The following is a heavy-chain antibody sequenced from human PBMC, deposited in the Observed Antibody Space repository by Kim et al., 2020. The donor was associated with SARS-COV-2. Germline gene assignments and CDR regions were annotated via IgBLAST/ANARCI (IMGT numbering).Heavy chain of an antibody. CDR2: INHSGST. V-gene: IGHV4-34*01. D-gene: IGHD7-27*01. Sequence: SETLSLTCAVYGGSFSGYYWSWIRQPPGKGLEWIGEINHSGSTNYNPSLKSRVTISVDTSKNQFSLKLSSVTAADTAVYYCAREREDWGLRRGPVRVWFDPWGRGTLVTVSS. J-gene: IGHJ5*02. CDR1: GGSFSGYY. CDR3: AREREDWGLRRGPVRVWFDP.